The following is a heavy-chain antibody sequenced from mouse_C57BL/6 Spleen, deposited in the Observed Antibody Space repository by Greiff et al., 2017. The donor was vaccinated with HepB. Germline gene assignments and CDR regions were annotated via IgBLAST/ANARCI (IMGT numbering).Heavy chain of an antibody. CDR3: AGFITTVYAMDY. J-gene: IGHJ4*01. CDR2: ISSGGSYT. CDR1: GFTFSSYG. D-gene: IGHD1-1*01. Sequence: EVQLVESGGDLVKPGGSLKLSCAASGFTFSSYGMSWVRQTPDKRLEWVATISSGGSYTYYPDSVKGRFTISRDNAKNTLYLQMSSLKSEDTAMYYCAGFITTVYAMDYWGQGTSVTVSS. V-gene: IGHV5-6*01.